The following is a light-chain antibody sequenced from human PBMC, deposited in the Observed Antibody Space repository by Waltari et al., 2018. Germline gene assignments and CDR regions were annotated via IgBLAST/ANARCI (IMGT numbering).Light chain of an antibody. Sequence: NLKLTQPRSVSESPGKTVIISCTGSSGNIAGNYVQWYRQRPGSAPTSVIYESNQRPSGVPNRFSGSIDSASNSASLTISGLKTEDEADYYCQSYDDNSPGWVLGGGT. CDR1: SGNIAGNY. CDR2: ESN. J-gene: IGLJ3*02. CDR3: QSYDDNSPGWV. V-gene: IGLV6-57*02.